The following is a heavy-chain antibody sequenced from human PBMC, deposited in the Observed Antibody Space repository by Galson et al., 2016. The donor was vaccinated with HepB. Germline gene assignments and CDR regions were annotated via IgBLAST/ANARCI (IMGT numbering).Heavy chain of an antibody. CDR3: AKAMAAARTNWFDP. CDR1: GFTFRNYG. J-gene: IGHJ5*02. CDR2: ISHDGSLK. D-gene: IGHD6-13*01. V-gene: IGHV3-30*18. Sequence: SLRLSCAASGFTFRNYGMHWVRQAPGQGLEWVAIISHDGSLKFYADSVKGRFTISRDNSKNTLYLQMNSLRPADTAIYYCAKAMAAARTNWFDPWGQGGLVTVSS.